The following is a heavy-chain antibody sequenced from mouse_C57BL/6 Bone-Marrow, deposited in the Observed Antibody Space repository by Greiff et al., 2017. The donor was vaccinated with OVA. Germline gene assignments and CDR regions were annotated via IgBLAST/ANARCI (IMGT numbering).Heavy chain of an antibody. J-gene: IGHJ2*01. CDR2: INPSSGYT. D-gene: IGHD1-1*01. CDR3: ARKIYYGSSYDY. V-gene: IGHV1-7*01. Sequence: VQLQQSGAELAKPGASVKLSCKASGYTFTSYWMHWVKQRPGQGLEWIGYINPSSGYTQYNQKFKDKATLTADKSSITAYMQLSSLTYEDSAVYYCARKIYYGSSYDYWGQGTTLTVSS. CDR1: GYTFTSYW.